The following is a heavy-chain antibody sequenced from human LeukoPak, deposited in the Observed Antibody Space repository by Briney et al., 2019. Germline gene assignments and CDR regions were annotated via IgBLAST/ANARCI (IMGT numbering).Heavy chain of an antibody. D-gene: IGHD5-24*01. CDR2: INHSGSA. CDR3: ARGRDGYPGGY. Sequence: PSETLSLTCSVYGGSFSGYYWSWIRQTPGKGLEWIGEINHSGSANYRPSLKSRVTVSLDTSKKQFSLKLTSVTAADTAVYYCARGRDGYPGGYWGQGTLVTVSS. J-gene: IGHJ4*02. CDR1: GGSFSGYY. V-gene: IGHV4-34*01.